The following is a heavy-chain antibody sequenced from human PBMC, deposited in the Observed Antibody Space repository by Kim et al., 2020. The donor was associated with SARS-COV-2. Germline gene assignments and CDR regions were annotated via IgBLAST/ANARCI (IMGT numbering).Heavy chain of an antibody. D-gene: IGHD6-13*01. Sequence: GGSLRLSCAASGFTFSSYGMHWVRQAPGKGLEWVAVISYDGSNKYYADSVKGRFTISRDNSKNTLYLQMNSLRAADTAVYYCLIAAAGTVVDYWGQGTLV. CDR2: ISYDGSNK. CDR3: LIAAAGTVVDY. J-gene: IGHJ4*02. CDR1: GFTFSSYG. V-gene: IGHV3-30*03.